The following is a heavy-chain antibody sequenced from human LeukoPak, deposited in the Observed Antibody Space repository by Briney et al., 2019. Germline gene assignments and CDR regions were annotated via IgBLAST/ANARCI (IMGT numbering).Heavy chain of an antibody. CDR2: MNPNSGNT. V-gene: IGHV1-8*01. D-gene: IGHD1-26*01. J-gene: IGHJ5*02. CDR3: ARGNRIVGATRRYWFDP. Sequence: ASVKVSCTASGYTFTSYDINWVRQATGQGLEWMGWMNPNSGNTDYAQKFQGRVTLTRNTSISTAYMKLSSLRSEDTAVYYCARGNRIVGATRRYWFDPWGQGTLVTVSS. CDR1: GYTFTSYD.